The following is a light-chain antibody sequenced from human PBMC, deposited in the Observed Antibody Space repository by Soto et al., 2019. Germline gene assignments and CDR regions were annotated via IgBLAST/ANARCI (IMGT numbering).Light chain of an antibody. CDR1: QSIETW. CDR2: KAS. V-gene: IGKV1-5*03. CDR3: HQYSRWQGS. J-gene: IGKJ1*01. Sequence: DIQLTQSPSTLSASVGDRVTITCRASQSIETWLAWYQQKPGKAPNLLIFKASNLESGVPSRFSGSGSETEFTLTISSLQPYDFATYYCHQYSRWQGSFGQGTKVEFK.